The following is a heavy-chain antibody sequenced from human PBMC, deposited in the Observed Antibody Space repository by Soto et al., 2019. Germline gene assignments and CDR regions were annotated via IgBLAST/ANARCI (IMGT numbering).Heavy chain of an antibody. CDR2: IYYSGST. Sequence: PSETLSLTCTVSGGSISSGGYYWSWIRQHPGKGLEWIGYIYYSGSTYYNPSLKSRVTISVDTSKNQFSLKLSSVTAADKAVYYCEREDREMATIVYWGKGTLVTVSS. D-gene: IGHD5-12*01. CDR1: GGSISSGGYY. J-gene: IGHJ4*02. CDR3: EREDREMATIVY. V-gene: IGHV4-31*03.